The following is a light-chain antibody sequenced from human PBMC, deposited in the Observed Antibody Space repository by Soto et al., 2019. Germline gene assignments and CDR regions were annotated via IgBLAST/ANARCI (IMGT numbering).Light chain of an antibody. CDR2: DAT. J-gene: IGKJ4*01. V-gene: IGKV3-11*01. Sequence: EIVLTQSPATLSLYPGGRATLSCRASQSVSSNLAWYQQKPGQPPRLLIHDATNRATGVPARFSGSGSGTDFTLTISSLESEDFAVYYCQQRRNWLTFGGGTTVEIK. CDR3: QQRRNWLT. CDR1: QSVSSN.